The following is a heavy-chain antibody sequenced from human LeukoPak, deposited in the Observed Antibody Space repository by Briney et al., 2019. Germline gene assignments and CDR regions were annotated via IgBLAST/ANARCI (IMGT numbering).Heavy chain of an antibody. V-gene: IGHV3-73*01. CDR2: IRSKANSYAT. CDR1: GFTFSGSA. Sequence: PGGSLRLSCAASGFTFSGSAMHWVRQASGKGLEWVGRIRSKANSYATAYAASVKGRFTISRDDSKNTAYLRMNSLKTEDTAVYYCTRHPLYGSSYDYWGQGTLVTVSS. D-gene: IGHD6-13*01. J-gene: IGHJ4*02. CDR3: TRHPLYGSSYDY.